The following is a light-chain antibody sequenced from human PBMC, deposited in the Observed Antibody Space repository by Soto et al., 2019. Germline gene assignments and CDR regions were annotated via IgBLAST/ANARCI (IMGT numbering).Light chain of an antibody. J-gene: IGKJ5*01. V-gene: IGKV3-15*01. CDR3: QQYTNWPQIT. CDR2: GSA. Sequence: EILLTQSPATLPVSPGERATLSCRASQSVGSNLAWFQQKPGQATRLLIYGSATRATGVPARFSGSGSGADFTLTISTLQSEDFAVYYCQQYTNWPQITFGQGTRLEIK. CDR1: QSVGSN.